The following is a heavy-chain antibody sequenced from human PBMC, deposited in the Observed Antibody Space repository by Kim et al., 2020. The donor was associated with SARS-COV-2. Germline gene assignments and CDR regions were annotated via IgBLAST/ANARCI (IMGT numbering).Heavy chain of an antibody. D-gene: IGHD4-17*01. CDR1: GGSISSGGYY. CDR3: ASSCPLTTVTTGRPYITRYSYYNYGMDV. Sequence: SETLSLTCTVSGGSISSGGYYWSWIRQHPGKGLEWIGYIYYSGSTYDNPSLKSRVTISVDTSKNQFSLKLSSVTAADTAVYYCASSCPLTTVTTGRPYITRYSYYNYGMDVWGEGTTVTVSA. V-gene: IGHV4-31*03. J-gene: IGHJ6*04. CDR2: IYYSGST.